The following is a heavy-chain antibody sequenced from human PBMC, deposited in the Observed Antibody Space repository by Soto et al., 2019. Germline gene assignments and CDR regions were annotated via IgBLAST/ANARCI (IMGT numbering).Heavy chain of an antibody. CDR3: ARCSGGTCYAYYAFDI. Sequence: QVQLVQSGIEVKNPGASVKVSCKASGYAFTSFGISWVRQAPGQGLEWMGWTVANNGYTKYAQNLQGRVTLITDTSTSTAYMELRSLMYDDTAVYYCARCSGGTCYAYYAFDIWGQGTMVTVSS. CDR1: GYAFTSFG. V-gene: IGHV1-18*01. D-gene: IGHD2-15*01. CDR2: TVANNGYT. J-gene: IGHJ3*02.